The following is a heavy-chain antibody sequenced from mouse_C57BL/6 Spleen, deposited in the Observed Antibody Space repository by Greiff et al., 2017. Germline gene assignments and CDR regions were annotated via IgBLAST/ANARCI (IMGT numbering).Heavy chain of an antibody. D-gene: IGHD2-4*01. Sequence: QVQLQQPGAELVRPGSSVKLSCKASGYTFTSYWMHWVKQRPIQGREWSGNIDPSDSETHYNQKFKDKATLTVDKSSSTAYMQLSSLSSEDSAVYYCARGDYLYYFDYWGQGTTLTGSS. V-gene: IGHV1-52*01. CDR2: IDPSDSET. CDR3: ARGDYLYYFDY. CDR1: GYTFTSYW. J-gene: IGHJ2*01.